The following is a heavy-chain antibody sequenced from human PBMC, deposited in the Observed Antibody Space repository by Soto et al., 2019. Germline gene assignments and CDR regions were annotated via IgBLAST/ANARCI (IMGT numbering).Heavy chain of an antibody. D-gene: IGHD1-26*01. Sequence: QVQLVESGGGVVQPGRSLRLSCAASGFTFSSYGMHWVRQAPGKGLEWVAVIWYDGSNKYYADSVKGRFTISRDNSKNTLYLQMNSLRAEDTAVYYCARDGIVGATLPDEYFQHWARAPWSPSPQ. CDR2: IWYDGSNK. J-gene: IGHJ1*01. CDR3: ARDGIVGATLPDEYFQH. CDR1: GFTFSSYG. V-gene: IGHV3-33*01.